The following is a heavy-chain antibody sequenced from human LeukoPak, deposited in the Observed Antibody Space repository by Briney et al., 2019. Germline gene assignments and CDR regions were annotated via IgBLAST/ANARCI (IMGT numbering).Heavy chain of an antibody. J-gene: IGHJ5*02. D-gene: IGHD1-26*01. CDR3: ARNAGSYFEFAP. CDR1: GYTFSTYG. V-gene: IGHV1-18*01. Sequence: ASVKVSCKTSGYTFSTYGLSWVRQAPGQGREWMGWISGNSGKTHYAQKFQDRVTLTTDTSSTTAFMELRSLRSDDTAMYYCARNAGSYFEFAPWGQGTLVTVSS. CDR2: ISGNSGKT.